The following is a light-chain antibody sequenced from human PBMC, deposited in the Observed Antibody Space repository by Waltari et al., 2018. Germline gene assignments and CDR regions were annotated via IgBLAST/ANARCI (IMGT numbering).Light chain of an antibody. CDR3: SAFAGSNNPVV. Sequence: QSALTQPPSASGSPGQSVTISCTGTIGDFHGYSFVSWYQHHTGKTPKLIIYEVSKRPSGVPERFSGSKSGNTASLTVAGLQAEDEAYYYCSAFAGSNNPVVFGGGTKLTVL. J-gene: IGLJ2*01. CDR2: EVS. CDR1: IGDFHGYSF. V-gene: IGLV2-8*01.